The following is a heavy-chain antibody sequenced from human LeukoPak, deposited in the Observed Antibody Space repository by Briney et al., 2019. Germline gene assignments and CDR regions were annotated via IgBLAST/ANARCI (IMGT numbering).Heavy chain of an antibody. Sequence: ASVKVSCKASGYAFTNYYMSWVRQAPGQGPEWMGAIDPSSGETQFAPKFEGRVTVTADTSTSTAYMEMSSLRSEDTAVYYCARTYAWSGSGHSLDYWGQGTPVTVSS. V-gene: IGHV1-46*01. D-gene: IGHD3-3*01. CDR1: GYAFTNYY. J-gene: IGHJ4*02. CDR3: ARTYAWSGSGHSLDY. CDR2: IDPSSGET.